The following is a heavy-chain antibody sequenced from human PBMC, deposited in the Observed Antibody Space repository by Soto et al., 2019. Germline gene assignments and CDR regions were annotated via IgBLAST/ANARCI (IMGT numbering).Heavy chain of an antibody. J-gene: IGHJ4*02. CDR1: GFTFSSYG. CDR3: ARANRGSSWPLD. CDR2: IWYDGSNK. D-gene: IGHD6-13*01. V-gene: IGHV3-33*01. Sequence: QVQLVESGGGVVQPGRSLRLSCAASGFTFSSYGMHWVRQAPGKGLEWVAVIWYDGSNKYYADSVKGRFTISRDNSKNTLYLQMNSLRAEDTAVYYCARANRGSSWPLDWGQGTLVTVSS.